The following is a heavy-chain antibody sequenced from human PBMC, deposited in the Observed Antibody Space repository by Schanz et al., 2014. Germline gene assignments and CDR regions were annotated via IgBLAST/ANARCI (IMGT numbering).Heavy chain of an antibody. V-gene: IGHV3-23*01. Sequence: EVQLMESGGGLAQPGGSLRLSCAASGFTLSNYAMSWVRQAPGKGLEWVTSISGDHRNTFYADSVKGRFTISRDNTKNTVYLHMNSLRPADTAVYYCAKGPYYYYYMDVWGNGTTVTVSS. CDR3: AKGPYYYYYMDV. CDR1: GFTLSNYA. J-gene: IGHJ6*03. CDR2: ISGDHRNT.